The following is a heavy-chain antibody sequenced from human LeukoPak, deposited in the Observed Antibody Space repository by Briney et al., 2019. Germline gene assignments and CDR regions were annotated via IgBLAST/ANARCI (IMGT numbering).Heavy chain of an antibody. Sequence: SVKVSCKASGGTFRSVAISWVRQAPGQGLKWMGGIIPIFRTANYAQKFQGRVTITADESTSTAYMELSSLRSEDTAVYYCARALRYYSDSSGYAFDYWGQGTLVTVSS. CDR3: ARALRYYSDSSGYAFDY. V-gene: IGHV1-69*13. CDR2: IIPIFRTA. CDR1: GGTFRSVA. D-gene: IGHD3-22*01. J-gene: IGHJ4*02.